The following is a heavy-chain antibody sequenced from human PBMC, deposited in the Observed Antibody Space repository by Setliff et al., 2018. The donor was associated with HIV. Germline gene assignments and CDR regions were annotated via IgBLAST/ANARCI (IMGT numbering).Heavy chain of an antibody. V-gene: IGHV3-30*04. CDR1: GFTFSSYA. CDR2: TSYDGSSE. Sequence: GGSLRLSCVASGFTFSSYAMHWVRQAPGKGLEWVAVTSYDGSSESYADSVKGRFTISRDNSKNTLYLQMNSLGPEDTAVYYCARARTGVTMVRGAMSFWGQGTLVTVSS. D-gene: IGHD3-10*01. CDR3: ARARTGVTMVRGAMSF. J-gene: IGHJ4*02.